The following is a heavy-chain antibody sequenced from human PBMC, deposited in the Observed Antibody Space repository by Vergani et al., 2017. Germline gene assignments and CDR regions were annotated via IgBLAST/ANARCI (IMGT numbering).Heavy chain of an antibody. V-gene: IGHV4-30-4*01. D-gene: IGHD5-12*01. J-gene: IGHJ4*02. Sequence: QVQLQESGPGLVKPSETLSLTCTVPGDSVISSGDYYWSWIRQPPGKGLEWIGYIYYSGSTYYNPSLKSRVTISVDTSKNQFSLKLSSVTAADTAVYYCARIVATSVLDYWGQGTLVTVSS. CDR1: GDSVISSGDYY. CDR2: IYYSGST. CDR3: ARIVATSVLDY.